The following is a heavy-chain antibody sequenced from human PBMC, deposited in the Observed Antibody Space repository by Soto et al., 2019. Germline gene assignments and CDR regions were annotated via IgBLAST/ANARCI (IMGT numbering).Heavy chain of an antibody. D-gene: IGHD4-4*01. CDR1: GITISNYF. Sequence: QVQLVESVGGVVQPGRSLRVSCAASGITISNYFMYWVRQAPGKGLEWVAAISYDGSNKHYSDSVQGRFTISRDNSKNTLFLQMKSLRDEDTAVYYCVAGAQYYAMGVWGQGTTVAVSS. J-gene: IGHJ6*02. CDR3: VAGAQYYAMGV. CDR2: ISYDGSNK. V-gene: IGHV3-30-3*01.